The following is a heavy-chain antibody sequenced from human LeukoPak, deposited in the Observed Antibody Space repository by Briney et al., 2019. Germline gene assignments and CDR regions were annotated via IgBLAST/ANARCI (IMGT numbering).Heavy chain of an antibody. V-gene: IGHV4-59*08. CDR2: IYYSGST. CDR3: ARSLVLNYRYFDL. Sequence: SETLSLTCTVSGGSITSYYWSWIRQPPGKGLEWIGYIYYSGSTNYNPSLKSRVTISVDTSKNQFSLKLSSVTAADTAVYYCARSLVLNYRYFDLWGRGTLVTVSS. D-gene: IGHD3-10*01. J-gene: IGHJ2*01. CDR1: GGSITSYY.